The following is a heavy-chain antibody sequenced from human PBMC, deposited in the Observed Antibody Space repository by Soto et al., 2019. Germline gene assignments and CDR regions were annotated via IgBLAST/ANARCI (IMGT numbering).Heavy chain of an antibody. D-gene: IGHD1-26*01. V-gene: IGHV4-34*01. CDR3: TRRGSYFFPYFDS. J-gene: IGHJ4*02. CDR1: GGSFRDYY. Sequence: QVQLQQWGAGLLKPSETLSLTCVVYGGSFRDYYWGWIRQPPGKGLEWIGEINHSGSTNYNPSLKSRLTISIDTSKNQFSLNLSSLTAADTAVYYCTRRGSYFFPYFDSWGQGTLVTVSS. CDR2: INHSGST.